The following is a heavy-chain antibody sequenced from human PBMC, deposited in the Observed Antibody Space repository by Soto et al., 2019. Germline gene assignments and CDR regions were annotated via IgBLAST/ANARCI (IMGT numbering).Heavy chain of an antibody. V-gene: IGHV4-59*01. CDR3: ASFLWEIGGPDY. CDR1: GGSISSYY. J-gene: IGHJ4*02. Sequence: LSLTCTVSGGSISSYYWSWIRQPPGKGLEWIGYIYYSGSTNYNPSLKSRVTISVDTSKNQFSLKLSSVTAADTAVYYCASFLWEIGGPDYWGQGTLVTVSS. CDR2: IYYSGST. D-gene: IGHD1-26*01.